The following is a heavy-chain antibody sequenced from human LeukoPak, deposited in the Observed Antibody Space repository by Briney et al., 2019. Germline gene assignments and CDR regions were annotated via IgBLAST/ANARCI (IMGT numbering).Heavy chain of an antibody. V-gene: IGHV4-4*07. D-gene: IGHD5-12*01. CDR1: GGSISSYY. CDR2: IYSSGST. Sequence: SETLSLTCTVSGGSISSYYWSWIRQPAGKGLEWIGRIYSSGSTDYNPSLKSRVTMSVDTSKNQFSLKLTSVTAADTAVYYCARSGHGDDYFDYWGQGTLVTVSS. J-gene: IGHJ4*02. CDR3: ARSGHGDDYFDY.